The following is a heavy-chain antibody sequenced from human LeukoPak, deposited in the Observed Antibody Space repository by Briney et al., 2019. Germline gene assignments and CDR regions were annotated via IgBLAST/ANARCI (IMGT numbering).Heavy chain of an antibody. Sequence: PGGSLRLSCAASGFNVSTYAMNWVRLAPGKGPEWVSSLSGSGVLTNYADSVKGRFTISRDTSKNSLNLQMTSMPFADTAIYFCAKSSEWRSLCCFQGAHLDYWGQGTLVTVSS. CDR1: GFNVSTYA. J-gene: IGHJ4*02. D-gene: IGHD2-15*01. CDR2: LSGSGVLT. V-gene: IGHV3-23*01. CDR3: AKSSEWRSLCCFQGAHLDY.